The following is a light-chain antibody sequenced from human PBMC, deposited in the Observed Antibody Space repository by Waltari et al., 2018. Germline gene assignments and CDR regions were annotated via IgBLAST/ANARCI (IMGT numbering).Light chain of an antibody. CDR2: GVS. Sequence: LTQSPVSLSASVGDAVTLTCRASEAVRRYFVLVQQKPRRAPNLLSFGVSTSHRGGPSRISGAGEGADVTHTISGLQPGDSATYCCQHLVRDARPFGGGTKVE. J-gene: IGKJ4*02. CDR1: EAVRRY. V-gene: IGKV1-9*01. CDR3: QHLVRDARP.